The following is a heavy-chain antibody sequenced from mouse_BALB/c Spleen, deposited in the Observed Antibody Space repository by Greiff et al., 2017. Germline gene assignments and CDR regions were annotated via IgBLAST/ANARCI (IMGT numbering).Heavy chain of an antibody. V-gene: IGHV1S81*02. CDR2: INPSNGGT. CDR3: TRDGLRRGFAY. J-gene: IGHJ3*01. Sequence: QVQLQQSGAELVKPGASVKLSCKASGYTFTSYYMYWVKQRPGQGLEWIGEINPSNGGTNFNEKFKSKATLTVDKSSSTAYMQRSSLTSEDSAVYDCTRDGLRRGFAYWGQGTLVTVSA. D-gene: IGHD2-4*01. CDR1: GYTFTSYY.